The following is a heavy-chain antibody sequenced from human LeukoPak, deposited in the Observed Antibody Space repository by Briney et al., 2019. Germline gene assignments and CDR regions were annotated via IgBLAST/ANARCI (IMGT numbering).Heavy chain of an antibody. Sequence: GGSLRLSCAASGFTFSSYAMHWVRQAPGKGLEWVAVISYDGSNKYYADSVKGRFTISRDNSKNTLYLQMNSLRAEDTAVYYCARDVRSWYYFDYWGQGTLATVSS. CDR2: ISYDGSNK. D-gene: IGHD6-13*01. CDR1: GFTFSSYA. CDR3: ARDVRSWYYFDY. J-gene: IGHJ4*02. V-gene: IGHV3-30-3*01.